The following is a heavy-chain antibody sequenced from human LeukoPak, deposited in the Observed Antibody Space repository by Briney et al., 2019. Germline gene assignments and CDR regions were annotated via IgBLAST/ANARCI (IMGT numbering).Heavy chain of an antibody. CDR2: IYYSGST. V-gene: IGHV4-59*01. Sequence: ASETLSLTCTVSGGSISSYYWSWIRQPPGKGLEWIGYIYYSGSTNYNPSLKSRVTISVDTSKNQFSLKLSSVTAADTAVYYCAREAGSYGSDAFDIWGQGTMVTVSS. D-gene: IGHD5-18*01. CDR3: AREAGSYGSDAFDI. CDR1: GGSISSYY. J-gene: IGHJ3*02.